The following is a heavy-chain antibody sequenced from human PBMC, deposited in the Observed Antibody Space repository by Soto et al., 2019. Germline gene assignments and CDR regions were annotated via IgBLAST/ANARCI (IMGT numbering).Heavy chain of an antibody. J-gene: IGHJ6*02. D-gene: IGHD1-1*01. CDR2: ISAYNGNT. Sequence: ASVKVSCKASGYTFTSYGINWVRQAPGQGLEWMGWISAYNGNTNYAQKLQGRVTMTTDTSTSTAYMELASLRSDDTALYYCARTTGYYYSGMDVWGQGTTVTVS. CDR1: GYTFTSYG. V-gene: IGHV1-18*01. CDR3: ARTTGYYYSGMDV.